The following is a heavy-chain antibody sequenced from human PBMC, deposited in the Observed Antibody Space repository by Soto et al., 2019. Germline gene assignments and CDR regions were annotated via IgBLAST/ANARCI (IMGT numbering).Heavy chain of an antibody. CDR3: ARGFEYYDFWSGYYNGDYYYYGMDV. CDR2: VYDSGDT. Sequence: SETLSLTCIVSGGSIRSYYWSWIRQPPGKGLEWIGNVYDSGDTNYNPSLKSRVRISVDTSKNQFSLDLSSVTAADTAVYYCARGFEYYDFWSGYYNGDYYYYGMDVWGQGTTVTVSS. CDR1: GGSIRSYY. D-gene: IGHD3-3*01. J-gene: IGHJ6*02. V-gene: IGHV4-59*01.